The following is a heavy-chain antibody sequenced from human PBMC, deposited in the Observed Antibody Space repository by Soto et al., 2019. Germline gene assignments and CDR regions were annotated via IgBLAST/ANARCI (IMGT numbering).Heavy chain of an antibody. D-gene: IGHD3-10*01. CDR2: TYYSGST. CDR3: ARDLASGGPGLYGMDV. CDR1: GGSISSGDYY. V-gene: IGHV4-30-4*01. Sequence: PSETLSLTCTVSGGSISSGDYYWSWIRQPPGKGLEWIGYTYYSGSTYYNPSLKSRVTISVDTSKNQFSLKLSSVTAADTAVYYCARDLASGGPGLYGMDVWGQGTTVTVSS. J-gene: IGHJ6*02.